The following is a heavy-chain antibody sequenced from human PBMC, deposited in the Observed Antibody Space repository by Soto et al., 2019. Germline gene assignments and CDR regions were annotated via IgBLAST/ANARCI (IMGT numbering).Heavy chain of an antibody. J-gene: IGHJ6*02. CDR1: GYTFPSYA. CDR3: ARDFSGWYEPNYGMDV. CDR2: INAGNGNT. Sequence: ASVKVSFKASGYTFPSYAMHWVRQAPGQSLEWMGWINAGNGNTKYSQKFQGRVTITRDTSASTAYMELSSLRSEDTAVYYCARDFSGWYEPNYGMDVWGQGTTVTVSS. D-gene: IGHD6-19*01. V-gene: IGHV1-3*01.